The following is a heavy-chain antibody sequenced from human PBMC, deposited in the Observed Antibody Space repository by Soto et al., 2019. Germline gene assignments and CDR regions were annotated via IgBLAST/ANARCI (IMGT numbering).Heavy chain of an antibody. CDR1: GGSISSYY. J-gene: IGHJ6*02. Sequence: SETLSLTCTVSGGSISSYYWSWIRQPPGKGLEWIGYIYYSGSTNYNPSLKSRVTISVDTSKNQFSLKLSSVTAADTAVYYCARVGSSGYYSGMDVWGQGTTVPVSS. D-gene: IGHD6-6*01. CDR2: IYYSGST. CDR3: ARVGSSGYYSGMDV. V-gene: IGHV4-59*01.